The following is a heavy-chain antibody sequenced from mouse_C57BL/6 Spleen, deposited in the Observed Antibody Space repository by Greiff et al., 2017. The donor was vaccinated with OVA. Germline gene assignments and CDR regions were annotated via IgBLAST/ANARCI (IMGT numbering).Heavy chain of an antibody. J-gene: IGHJ2*01. D-gene: IGHD1-1*01. V-gene: IGHV1-55*01. CDR2: IYPGSGST. CDR1: GYTFTSYW. CDR3: AIHYYGRAFDY. Sequence: QVHVKQPGAELVKPGASVKMSCKASGYTFTSYWITWVKQRPGQGLEWIGDIYPGSGSTNYNEKFKSKATLTVDTSSSTAYMQLSSLTSEDSAVYYCAIHYYGRAFDYWGQGTTLTVSS.